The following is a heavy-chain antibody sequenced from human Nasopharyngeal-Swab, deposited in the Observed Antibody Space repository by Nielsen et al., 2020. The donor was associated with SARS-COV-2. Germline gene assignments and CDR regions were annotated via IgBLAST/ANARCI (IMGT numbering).Heavy chain of an antibody. V-gene: IGHV4-39*01. J-gene: IGHJ5*02. D-gene: IGHD4-11*01. CDR3: ARNDYTGSSWFDP. CDR2: IYYSGST. CDR1: GGSISSSSYY. Sequence: SETLSLTCTVSGGSISSSSYYWGRHRQPPGKGVAWIGSIYYSGSTYYNPSLKSRFTISVDTSKNQFSLKPSSVTAADTAVYYCARNDYTGSSWFDPWGQGTLVTVSS.